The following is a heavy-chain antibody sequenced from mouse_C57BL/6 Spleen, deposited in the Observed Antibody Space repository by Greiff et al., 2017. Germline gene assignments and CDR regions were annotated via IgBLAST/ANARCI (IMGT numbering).Heavy chain of an antibody. CDR1: GYAFTNYL. D-gene: IGHD2-4*01. CDR3: ARGYYDYPYAY. V-gene: IGHV1-54*01. J-gene: IGHJ3*01. Sequence: VQLQQSGAELVRPGTSVKVSCKASGYAFTNYLIEWVKQRPGQGLEWIGVINPGSGGTNYNEKFKGNATLTADKSSSTAYMQLSSLTSEDSAVYFCARGYYDYPYAYWGQGTLVTVSA. CDR2: INPGSGGT.